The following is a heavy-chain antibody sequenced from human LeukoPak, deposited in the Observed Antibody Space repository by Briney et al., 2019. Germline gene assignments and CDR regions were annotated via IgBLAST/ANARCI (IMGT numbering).Heavy chain of an antibody. D-gene: IGHD6-19*01. V-gene: IGHV4-61*02. CDR1: GGSISSGRYY. Sequence: SETLSLTCNVSGGSISSGRYYWSWIRQPAGKGLEWIGRIYTRGSTNYNPSLKSRVTMSVDTSKNQFSLKLSSVTAADTAVYYCARVRWLAEVPGWFDPWGQGTLVTVSS. CDR2: IYTRGST. CDR3: ARVRWLAEVPGWFDP. J-gene: IGHJ5*02.